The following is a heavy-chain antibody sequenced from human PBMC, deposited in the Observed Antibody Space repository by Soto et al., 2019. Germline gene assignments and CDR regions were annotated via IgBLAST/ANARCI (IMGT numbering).Heavy chain of an antibody. CDR1: GFTFSDHY. CDR3: ARGGYSGYDLYYYYGMDV. V-gene: IGHV3-72*01. D-gene: IGHD5-12*01. J-gene: IGHJ6*02. Sequence: GGSLRLSCAASGFTFSDHYMDWVRQAPGKGLEWVGRTRNKANSYTTEYAASVKGRFTISRDDSKNSLYLQMNSLKTEDTAVYYCARGGYSGYDLYYYYGMDVWGQGTTVTVS. CDR2: TRNKANSYTT.